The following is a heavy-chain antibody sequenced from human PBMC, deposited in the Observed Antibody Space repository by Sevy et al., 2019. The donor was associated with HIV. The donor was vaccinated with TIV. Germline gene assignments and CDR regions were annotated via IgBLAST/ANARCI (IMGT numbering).Heavy chain of an antibody. CDR2: INSDGSST. D-gene: IGHD3-22*01. V-gene: IGHV3-74*01. CDR3: SRGLYYYDMRGHQEPGDY. Sequence: GGSLRLSCAASGITLTPYWMHWVRQVPGKGLVWVSRINSDGSSTSYAESVKGRFTISRDNGKNTVYLQMKSLRVEDTFVYFCSRGLYYYDMRGHQEPGDYWGQGVLVTVSS. J-gene: IGHJ4*02. CDR1: GITLTPYW.